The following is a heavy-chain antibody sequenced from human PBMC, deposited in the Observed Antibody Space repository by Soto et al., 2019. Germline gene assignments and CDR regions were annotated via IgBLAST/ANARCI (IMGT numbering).Heavy chain of an antibody. CDR1: GFTFSSYA. V-gene: IGHV3-23*01. Sequence: GSLRLSCAASGFTFSSYAMSWVRQAPGKGLEWVSAISGSGGSTYYADSVKGRFTISRDNSKNTLYLQMNSLRAEDTAVYYCAKDLRSSKDSSGYYYPFDYWGQGTLVTVSS. CDR2: ISGSGGST. J-gene: IGHJ4*02. CDR3: AKDLRSSKDSSGYYYPFDY. D-gene: IGHD3-22*01.